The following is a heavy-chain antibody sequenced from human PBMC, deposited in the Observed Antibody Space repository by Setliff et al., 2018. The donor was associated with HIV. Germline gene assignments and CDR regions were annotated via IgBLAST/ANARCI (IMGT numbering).Heavy chain of an antibody. CDR3: ASSAGAVPTTAPYGDYYYYFYMDV. Sequence: ASVKVSCKASGGIFSRFAYSWVRQAPGQGLEWMGGIIPIFGTPNYAQKFQGRVTITTDESTNTVYMELYSLTSEDTAIYYCASSAGAVPTTAPYGDYYYYFYMDVWGKGTTVTVSS. V-gene: IGHV1-69*05. J-gene: IGHJ6*03. CDR2: IIPIFGTP. D-gene: IGHD1-1*01. CDR1: GGIFSRFA.